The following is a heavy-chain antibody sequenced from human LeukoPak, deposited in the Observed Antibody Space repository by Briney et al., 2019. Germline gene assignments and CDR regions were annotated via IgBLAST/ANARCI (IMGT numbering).Heavy chain of an antibody. J-gene: IGHJ4*02. V-gene: IGHV1-46*01. CDR3: AREYSSSETGYYFDY. Sequence: ASVKVSCKASGYTLTSYYMHWVRQAPGQGLEWMGIINPSGGSTSYAQKFQGRVTMTRDTSTSTVYMELSSLRSEDTAVYYCAREYSSSETGYYFDYWGQGTLVTVSS. CDR1: GYTLTSYY. D-gene: IGHD6-6*01. CDR2: INPSGGST.